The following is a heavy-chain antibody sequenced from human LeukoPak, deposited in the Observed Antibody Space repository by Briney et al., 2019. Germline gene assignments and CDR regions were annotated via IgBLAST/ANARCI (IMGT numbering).Heavy chain of an antibody. CDR3: AKDGRIDY. CDR1: GFTFDDYA. Sequence: PGGSLRLSCAASGFTFDDYAMHWVRQAPGKGLEWVSDISWNSGSLGYADSVKGRFTISRDNSKNTLYLQMNSLRAEDTAVYYCAKDGRIDYWGQGTLVTVSS. V-gene: IGHV3-9*01. J-gene: IGHJ4*02. D-gene: IGHD2-15*01. CDR2: ISWNSGSL.